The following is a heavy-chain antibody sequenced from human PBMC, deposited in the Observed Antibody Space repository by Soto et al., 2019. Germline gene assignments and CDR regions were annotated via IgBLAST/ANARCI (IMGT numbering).Heavy chain of an antibody. CDR3: ARDHYSNYDY. CDR2: INAGNGHT. V-gene: IGHV1-3*01. J-gene: IGHJ4*02. CDR1: GYTFTRYA. D-gene: IGHD4-4*01. Sequence: GASVKVSCKASGYTFTRYAMHWVRQAPGQRLECMGWINAGNGHTTYSPKFQGRITITRDTSSSTAYLELSSLTYEDTATYYCARDHYSNYDYWGQGTLVTVSS.